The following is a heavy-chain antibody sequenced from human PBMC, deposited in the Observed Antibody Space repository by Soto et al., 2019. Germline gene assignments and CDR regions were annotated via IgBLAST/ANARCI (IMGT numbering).Heavy chain of an antibody. CDR1: GYTFTTYG. CDR2: ISAYNGIT. D-gene: IGHD3-10*01. J-gene: IGHJ4*02. V-gene: IGHV1-18*01. CDR3: AMPPYYYGSGSFLSPYFDY. Sequence: QVQLVQSGAEVKKPGASVKVSCKASGYTFTTYGISWVRQAPGQGLEWMGWISAYNGITDYAQKLQGSVTMTTDTSTSTAYMELRSLRSDDTAGYYFAMPPYYYGSGSFLSPYFDYWGQGTLVTVSS.